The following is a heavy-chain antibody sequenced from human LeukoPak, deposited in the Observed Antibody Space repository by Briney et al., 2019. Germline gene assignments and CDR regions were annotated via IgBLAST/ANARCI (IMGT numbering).Heavy chain of an antibody. CDR1: EFSLRSYS. D-gene: IGHD5-12*01. CDR2: ISGSGGTT. CDR3: AKDPPSVVANAFHI. Sequence: GGSLRLSCGASEFSLRSYSMDWVRQAPGKGLEWVSTISGSGGTTYYADSVKGRFTISRDNSKNTLYLEMDSLRADDTAVYSCAKDPPSVVANAFHIWGQGTMVTVSS. J-gene: IGHJ3*02. V-gene: IGHV3-23*01.